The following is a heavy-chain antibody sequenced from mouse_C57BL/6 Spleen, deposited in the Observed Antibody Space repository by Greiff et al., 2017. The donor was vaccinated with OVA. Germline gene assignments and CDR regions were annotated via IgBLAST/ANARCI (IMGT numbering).Heavy chain of an antibody. J-gene: IGHJ2*01. CDR2: IDPETGGT. D-gene: IGHD2-5*01. CDR1: GYTFTDYE. V-gene: IGHV1-15*01. Sequence: QVQLQQSGAELVRPGASVTLSCKASGYTFTDYEMHWVKQPPVHGLEWIGAIDPETGGTAYNQKFKGKAILTADKSSSTAYMELRSLTSEDSAVYYCTRKGFYSNYVSYFDYWGQGTTLTVSS. CDR3: TRKGFYSNYVSYFDY.